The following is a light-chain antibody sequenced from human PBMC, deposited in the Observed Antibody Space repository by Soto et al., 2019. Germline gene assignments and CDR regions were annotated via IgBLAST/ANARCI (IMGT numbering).Light chain of an antibody. J-gene: IGLJ2*01. CDR1: SSDVGGYNY. V-gene: IGLV2-8*01. Sequence: QSALTQPPSASGSPGQSVTISCTATSSDVGGYNYVPGYQQHPGKAPKLMIYEVSKRPSGVPDRFSGSKSGNTASLTVAGLQAEDEADYYCSSYAGSNNPVFGGGTKLTVL. CDR2: EVS. CDR3: SSYAGSNNPV.